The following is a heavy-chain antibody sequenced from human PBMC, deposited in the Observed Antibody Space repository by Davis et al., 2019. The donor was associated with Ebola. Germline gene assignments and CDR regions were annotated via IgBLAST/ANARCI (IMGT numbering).Heavy chain of an antibody. CDR3: ARGAHIVVVPAAKSYYYGMDV. D-gene: IGHD2-2*01. J-gene: IGHJ6*04. V-gene: IGHV1-69*04. CDR2: IIPILGIA. CDR1: GGTFSSYA. Sequence: AASVKVSCKASGGTFSSYAISWVRQAPGQGLEWMGRIIPILGIANYAQKFQGRVTITADKSTSTAYMELSSLRSEDTAVYYCARGAHIVVVPAAKSYYYGMDVWGKGTTVTVSS.